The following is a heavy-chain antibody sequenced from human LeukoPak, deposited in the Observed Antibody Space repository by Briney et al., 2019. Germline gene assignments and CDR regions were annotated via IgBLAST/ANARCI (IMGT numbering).Heavy chain of an antibody. CDR1: VFTFSRYA. CDR2: ISYDGRDK. D-gene: IGHD4-23*01. J-gene: IGHJ4*02. CDR3: AKDAGGISADYYLDY. V-gene: IGHV3-30*04. Sequence: PGGSLRLSCAASVFTFSRYAMHSRRQAPGKGLEWVAVISYDGRDKYHADFVKGRSTISRDNSKNTLYLKMNSLRAEDTAVYYCAKDAGGISADYYLDYSGQGTLVTVSS.